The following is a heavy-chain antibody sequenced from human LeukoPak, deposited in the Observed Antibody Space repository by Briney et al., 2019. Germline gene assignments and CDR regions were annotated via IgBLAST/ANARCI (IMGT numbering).Heavy chain of an antibody. CDR3: AKLRTVTTPHYFDY. J-gene: IGHJ4*02. D-gene: IGHD4-17*01. CDR1: GFTFSSYA. Sequence: GGSLRLSCAASGFTFSSYAMSWVRQALGKGLEWVSAISGSGGSTYYADSVKGRFTISRDNSKNTLYLQMNSLGAEDTAVYYCAKLRTVTTPHYFDYWGQGTLVTVSS. V-gene: IGHV3-23*01. CDR2: ISGSGGST.